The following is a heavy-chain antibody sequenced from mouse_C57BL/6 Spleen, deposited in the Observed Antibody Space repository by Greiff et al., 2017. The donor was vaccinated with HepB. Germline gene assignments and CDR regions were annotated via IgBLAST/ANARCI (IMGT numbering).Heavy chain of an antibody. D-gene: IGHD1-1*01. J-gene: IGHJ3*01. V-gene: IGHV1-82*01. CDR3: ARNYYGSSYGFAY. Sequence: VQLQQSGPELVKPGASVKISCKASGYAFSSSWMNWVKQRPGKGLEWIGRIYPGDGDTNYNGKFKGKATLTADKSSSTAYMQLSSLTSEDSAVYFCARNYYGSSYGFAYWGQRTLVTVSA. CDR2: IYPGDGDT. CDR1: GYAFSSSW.